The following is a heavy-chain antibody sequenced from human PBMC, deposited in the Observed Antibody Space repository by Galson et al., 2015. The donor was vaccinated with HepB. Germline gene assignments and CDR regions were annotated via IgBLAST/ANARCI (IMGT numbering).Heavy chain of an antibody. Sequence: SLRLSCAASGFTFDDFVMHWVRQVPGKGLEWVSGIAWTTDVTGYADSVKGRFTISGDNAKRSLYLQMNSLGPDDTGLYYCVKGGPAAIQHDTLDMWGQGTLVTVSS. CDR3: VKGGPAAIQHDTLDM. D-gene: IGHD2-2*01. V-gene: IGHV3-9*01. J-gene: IGHJ3*02. CDR2: IAWTTDVT. CDR1: GFTFDDFV.